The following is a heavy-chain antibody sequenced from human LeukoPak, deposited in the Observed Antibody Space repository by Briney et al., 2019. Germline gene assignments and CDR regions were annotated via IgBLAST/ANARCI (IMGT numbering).Heavy chain of an antibody. CDR2: IKQDGSET. V-gene: IGHV3-7*01. J-gene: IGHJ3*02. CDR1: RFTLSNYW. D-gene: IGHD1-1*01. Sequence: GGSLRLSCAASRFTLSNYWMSWVRQAPGKGLEWVANIKQDGSETYYVDSVKGRFTISRDNSKNSLYLQMNYLRAEDTAVYYCARDLTNWNDATFDIWGQGTMVTVAS. CDR3: ARDLTNWNDATFDI.